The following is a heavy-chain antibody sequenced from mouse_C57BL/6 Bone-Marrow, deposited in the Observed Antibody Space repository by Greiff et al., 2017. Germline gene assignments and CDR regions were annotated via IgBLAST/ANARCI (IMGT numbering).Heavy chain of an antibody. V-gene: IGHV3-8*01. Sequence: EVQLQESGPGLAKPSQTLSLTCSVTGYSITSDYWNWIRKFPGNKLEYMGYISYSGSTYYNPSLKSRISITRDTSKNQYYLQLNSVTTEDTATYYCARSQGTVVASGWYFDVWGTGTTVTVSS. CDR2: ISYSGST. J-gene: IGHJ1*03. CDR3: ARSQGTVVASGWYFDV. D-gene: IGHD1-1*01. CDR1: GYSITSDY.